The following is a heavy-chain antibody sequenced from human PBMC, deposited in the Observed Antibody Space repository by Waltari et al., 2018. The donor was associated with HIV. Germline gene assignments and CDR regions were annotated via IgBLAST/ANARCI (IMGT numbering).Heavy chain of an antibody. V-gene: IGHV3-7*01. CDR3: ARDLKDYDFWSPVDV. Sequence: EVQLVGSGGGLVRPGGSLRLSCAASGFTFSTYWMTWVRQAPGKGLEWLANIKQDGSEKYYADSVKGRFTVSRDNNKKSLYLQMSSLRAEDTAVYYCARDLKDYDFWSPVDVWGQGTTVTVSS. D-gene: IGHD3-3*01. CDR1: GFTFSTYW. J-gene: IGHJ6*02. CDR2: IKQDGSEK.